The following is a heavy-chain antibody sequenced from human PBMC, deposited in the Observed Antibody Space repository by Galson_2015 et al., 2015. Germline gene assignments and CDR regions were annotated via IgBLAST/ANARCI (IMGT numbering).Heavy chain of an antibody. D-gene: IGHD6-13*01. Sequence: SLRLSCAASGFTFDSRALSWVRQAPGRGLEWVATISGNGATTYYADSMKGRFTISRDNLKNTLYVQMSSLRAEDTAVYYCAKGTWGAAAPFMDVWGQGTTVTVSS. V-gene: IGHV3-23*01. CDR1: GFTFDSRA. CDR3: AKGTWGAAAPFMDV. CDR2: ISGNGATT. J-gene: IGHJ6*02.